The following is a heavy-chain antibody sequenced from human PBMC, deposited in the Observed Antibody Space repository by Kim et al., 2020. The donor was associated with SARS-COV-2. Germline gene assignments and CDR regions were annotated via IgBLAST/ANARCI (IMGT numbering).Heavy chain of an antibody. V-gene: IGHV4-59*09. CDR3: ACGYNFDY. J-gene: IGHJ4*02. D-gene: IGHD1-1*01. Sequence: YSENTNYTPSLKSRVTISGDTSKNQVSRRLTSVTPADTAVYYCACGYNFDYWGQGTLVTVSS. CDR2: YSENT.